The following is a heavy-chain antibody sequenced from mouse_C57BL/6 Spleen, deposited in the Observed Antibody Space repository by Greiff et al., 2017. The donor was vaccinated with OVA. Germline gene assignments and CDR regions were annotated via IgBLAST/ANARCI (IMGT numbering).Heavy chain of an antibody. V-gene: IGHV1-61*01. Sequence: QVQLQQPGAELVRPGSSVKLSCKASGYTFTSYWMDWVKQRPGQGLEWIGNIYPSDSATHYNQKFKDKATLTVDKSSSTAYMQLSSLTSEDSAVYYCARGGVGCLLRFDYWGQGTTLTVSS. D-gene: IGHD2-3*01. J-gene: IGHJ2*01. CDR1: GYTFTSYW. CDR3: ARGGVGCLLRFDY. CDR2: IYPSDSAT.